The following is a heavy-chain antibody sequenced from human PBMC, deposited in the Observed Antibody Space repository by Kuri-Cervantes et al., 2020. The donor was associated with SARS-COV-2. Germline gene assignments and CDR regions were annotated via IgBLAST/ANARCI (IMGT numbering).Heavy chain of an antibody. CDR2: IYHSGST. CDR1: GYSISSGYY. D-gene: IGHD2-2*01. V-gene: IGHV4-38-2*01. J-gene: IGHJ5*02. Sequence: ESLKISCAVSGYSISSGYYWGWIRQPPGKGLEWIGGIYHSGSTYYNPSLKSRVTISVDTSKNQFSLKLSSVTAADTAVYYCARRDLSSTSINNWFDPWGQGTLVTVSS. CDR3: ARRDLSSTSINNWFDP.